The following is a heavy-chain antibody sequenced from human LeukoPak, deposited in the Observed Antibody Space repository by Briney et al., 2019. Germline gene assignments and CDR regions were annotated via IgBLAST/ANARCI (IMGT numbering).Heavy chain of an antibody. CDR2: IKQDGSEK. CDR3: ARVTGIAAAPFDPYWYFDL. V-gene: IGHV3-7*01. Sequence: GGSLRLSCAASGFTFSSYWMSWVRQAPGKGLEWVANIKQDGSEKYYVDSVKGRFTISRDNAKNSLYLQMNSLRAEDTAVYYCARVTGIAAAPFDPYWYFDLWGRGTLVTVSS. D-gene: IGHD6-13*01. J-gene: IGHJ2*01. CDR1: GFTFSSYW.